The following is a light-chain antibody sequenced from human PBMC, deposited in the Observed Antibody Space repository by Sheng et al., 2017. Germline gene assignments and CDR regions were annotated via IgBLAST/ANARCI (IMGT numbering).Light chain of an antibody. CDR1: QGISSY. V-gene: IGKV1-8*01. Sequence: AIRMTQSPSSFSASTGDRVTISCRASQGISSYLAWYQQKPGEAPNLLIYAASTLQSGVPSRFSGSGSGTDFTITISCLQSEDFATYYCQQYYSYPPTFGQGTKLEIK. CDR3: QQYYSYPPT. J-gene: IGKJ2*01. CDR2: AAS.